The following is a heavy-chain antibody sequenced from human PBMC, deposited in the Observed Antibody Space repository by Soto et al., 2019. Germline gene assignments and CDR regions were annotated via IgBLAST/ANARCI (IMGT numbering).Heavy chain of an antibody. D-gene: IGHD6-6*01. Sequence: QVQLQESGPGLVKPSETLSLTCTVSGGSVSSGSYYWSWIRQPPGKGLEWIGYIYYSGSTNYNPSLKSRVTISVATSMNQFSLKLSSVTAADTAVYYCARDRTAAARSYYYYGMDVWGQGTTVTVSS. CDR2: IYYSGST. J-gene: IGHJ6*02. CDR3: ARDRTAAARSYYYYGMDV. CDR1: GGSVSSGSYY. V-gene: IGHV4-61*01.